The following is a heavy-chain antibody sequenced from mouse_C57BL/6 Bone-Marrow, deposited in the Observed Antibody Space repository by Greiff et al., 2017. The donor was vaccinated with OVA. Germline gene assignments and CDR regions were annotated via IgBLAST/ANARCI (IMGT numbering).Heavy chain of an antibody. Sequence: EVQGVESGGGLVQPGESLKLSCESNEYEFPSHDMSWVRKTPEKRLELVAAINSDGGSTYYPDTMERRFIISRDNTKKTLYLQMSSLRSEDTALYYCASPLMVTPSSYWYFDVWGTGTTVTVSS. CDR3: ASPLMVTPSSYWYFDV. CDR2: INSDGGST. J-gene: IGHJ1*03. V-gene: IGHV5-2*01. D-gene: IGHD2-3*01. CDR1: EYEFPSHD.